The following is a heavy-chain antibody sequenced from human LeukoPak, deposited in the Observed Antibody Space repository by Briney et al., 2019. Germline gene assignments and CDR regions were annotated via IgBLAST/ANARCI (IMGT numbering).Heavy chain of an antibody. CDR2: ISRRGDST. CDR1: GFPFSSYA. D-gene: IGHD3-3*01. CDR3: ARDPYWTIFGVVTYDAFDI. Sequence: GGSLRLSCAASGFPFSSYALSWVRQAPGKGLEWVSIISRRGDSTYYADTVKGRFTISRDNSKNMLFLQMNSLRAADTAVYYCARDPYWTIFGVVTYDAFDIWGQGTMVTVSS. V-gene: IGHV3-23*01. J-gene: IGHJ3*02.